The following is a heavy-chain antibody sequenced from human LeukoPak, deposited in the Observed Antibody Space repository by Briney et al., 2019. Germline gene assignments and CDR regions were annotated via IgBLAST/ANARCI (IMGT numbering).Heavy chain of an antibody. J-gene: IGHJ3*02. CDR2: ISSSSSYI. CDR1: GFTFSSYS. V-gene: IGHV3-21*01. CDR3: ARAMIVGNRAFDI. Sequence: GGSLRLSCAASGFTFSSYSMNWVRQAPGKGLEWVPSISSSSSYIYYADSVKGRFTISRDNAKNSLYLQMNSLRAEDTAVYYCARAMIVGNRAFDIWGQGTMVTVSS. D-gene: IGHD3-22*01.